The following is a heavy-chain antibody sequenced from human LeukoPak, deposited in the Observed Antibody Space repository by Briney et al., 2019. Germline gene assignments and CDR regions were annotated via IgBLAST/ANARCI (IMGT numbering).Heavy chain of an antibody. Sequence: GGSLRLSCAASGFTFSTFGMIWVRQPPGKGLEWVSSIFPSGGEIHYADSVRGRFTISRDNSKSTLSLQMNSLRAEDTAIYYCATYRQVLLPFESWGQGTLVTVSS. J-gene: IGHJ4*02. CDR1: GFTFSTFG. CDR2: IFPSGGEI. D-gene: IGHD2-8*02. CDR3: ATYRQVLLPFES. V-gene: IGHV3-23*01.